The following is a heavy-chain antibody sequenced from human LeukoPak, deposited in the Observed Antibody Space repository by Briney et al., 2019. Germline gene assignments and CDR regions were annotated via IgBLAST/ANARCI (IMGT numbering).Heavy chain of an antibody. Sequence: QPGGSLRLSRAASGFTFNRYAMNWVRQAPGKGLEWVSTISDSGDQTYSADSVKGRFTSSRDSSNNTLYLQMNSLRAEDTAVYYCARLKYTSSYYTWFDPWGQGTLVTVSS. CDR1: GFTFNRYA. D-gene: IGHD6-13*01. CDR3: ARLKYTSSYYTWFDP. J-gene: IGHJ5*02. V-gene: IGHV3-23*01. CDR2: ISDSGDQT.